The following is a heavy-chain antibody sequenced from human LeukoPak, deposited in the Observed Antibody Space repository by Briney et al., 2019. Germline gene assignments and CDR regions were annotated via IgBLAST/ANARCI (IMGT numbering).Heavy chain of an antibody. V-gene: IGHV3-23*01. J-gene: IGHJ4*02. CDR2: ICSNDNNT. Sequence: GGCLRLSCAASGLTFSSYPMNWVRQAPWKGLEWVSAICSNDNNTYYANSVKGRFTISRDNSKNTLSLQLNSLRAEDTAVYYCAKGTSSSCYSAPNYWGQGTLVTVSS. CDR3: AKGTSSSCYSAPNY. D-gene: IGHD2-15*01. CDR1: GLTFSSYP.